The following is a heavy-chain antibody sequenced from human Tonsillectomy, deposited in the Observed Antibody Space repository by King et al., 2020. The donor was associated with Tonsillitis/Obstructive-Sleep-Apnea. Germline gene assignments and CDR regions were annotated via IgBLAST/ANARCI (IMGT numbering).Heavy chain of an antibody. V-gene: IGHV5-51*01. J-gene: IGHJ4*02. CDR2: IYPGDSDT. CDR3: VRGEWFLEGEVLHPFDY. D-gene: IGHD3-3*01. Sequence: EVQLVESGAEVKKPGESLKISCKGSGYSFTSYWIGWVRQMPGKGLEWMGIIYPGDSDTRYSPSFQGQVTISADKSISTAYLQWSSLKASYTAMYYCVRGEWFLEGEVLHPFDYWGQGTLVTVSS. CDR1: GYSFTSYW.